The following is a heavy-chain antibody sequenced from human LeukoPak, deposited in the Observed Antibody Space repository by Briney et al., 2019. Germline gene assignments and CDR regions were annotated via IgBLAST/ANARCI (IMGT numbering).Heavy chain of an antibody. CDR3: AKDGDYARLLDYFDY. Sequence: GSLRLSRAASRFTLRVALVSTVREAPGERVGWVANIKHDGSEKYYVDSVKGRFTISRDNAENSLYLQMNSLRAEDTAVYYCAKDGDYARLLDYFDYWGQGTLVTVSS. CDR1: RFTLRVAL. CDR2: IKHDGSEK. V-gene: IGHV3-7*01. D-gene: IGHD4-17*01. J-gene: IGHJ4*02.